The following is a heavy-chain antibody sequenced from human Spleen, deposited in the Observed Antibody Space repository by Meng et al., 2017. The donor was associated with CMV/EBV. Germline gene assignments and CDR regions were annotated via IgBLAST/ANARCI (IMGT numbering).Heavy chain of an antibody. J-gene: IGHJ5*02. D-gene: IGHD2-2*01. CDR1: SCTSYW. CDR2: IYPGDSDT. Sequence: SCTSYWIGWVRQMPGKGLGWMGIIYPGDSDTRYGPSFQGQVTTSADKSISTAYLQWSSLKASDTAMYYCARNDYCSSTSCYWGGFDPWGQGTLVTVSS. CDR3: ARNDYCSSTSCYWGGFDP. V-gene: IGHV5-51*01.